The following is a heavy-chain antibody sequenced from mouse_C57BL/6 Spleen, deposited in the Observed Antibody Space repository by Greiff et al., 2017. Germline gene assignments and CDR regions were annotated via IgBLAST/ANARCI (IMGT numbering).Heavy chain of an antibody. CDR1: GFTFSDYG. V-gene: IGHV5-17*01. CDR2: ISSGSSTI. Sequence: EVQLVESGGGLVKPGGSLKLSCAASGFTFSDYGMHWVRQAPGQGLEWVAYISSGSSTIYYADTVKGRFTISRDSAKNTLFLQMTSLRSEDTAMYYCECEGPICYYGSSYGYVDVWGTGTTVTVSS. J-gene: IGHJ1*03. D-gene: IGHD1-1*01. CDR3: ECEGPICYYGSSYGYVDV.